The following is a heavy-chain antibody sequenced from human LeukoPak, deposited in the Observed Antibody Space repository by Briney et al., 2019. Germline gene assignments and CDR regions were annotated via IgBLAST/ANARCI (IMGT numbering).Heavy chain of an antibody. CDR3: AKDLAVAGPADYGMDV. Sequence: PGRSLRLSCAASGFTFSSYGMHWVRQAPGKGLEWVAVISYDGSNKYYADSVKGRFTISRDNSKNTLYLQMNSLRAEDTAVYYCAKDLAVAGPADYGMDVWGQGTTVTVSS. CDR2: ISYDGSNK. J-gene: IGHJ6*02. D-gene: IGHD6-19*01. CDR1: GFTFSSYG. V-gene: IGHV3-30*18.